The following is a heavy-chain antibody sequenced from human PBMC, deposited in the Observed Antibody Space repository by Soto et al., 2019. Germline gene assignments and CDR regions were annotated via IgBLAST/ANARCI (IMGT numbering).Heavy chain of an antibody. CDR3: ARDRSSYDSSGYYYNWFDP. CDR2: IYYSGST. J-gene: IGHJ5*02. D-gene: IGHD3-22*01. V-gene: IGHV4-59*01. Sequence: SETLSLTCAVSGGSISSYYWSWIRQPPGKGLEWIGYIYYSGSTNYNPSLKSRVTISVDTSKNQFSLKLSSVTAADTAVYYCARDRSSYDSSGYYYNWFDPWGQGTLVTVSS. CDR1: GGSISSYY.